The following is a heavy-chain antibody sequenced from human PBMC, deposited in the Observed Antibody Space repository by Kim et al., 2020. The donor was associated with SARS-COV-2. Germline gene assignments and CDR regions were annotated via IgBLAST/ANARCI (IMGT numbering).Heavy chain of an antibody. CDR3: ARSLLNYYGSGSYEDYYGMDV. D-gene: IGHD3-10*01. CDR2: IYYSGST. CDR1: GGSISSGGYY. J-gene: IGHJ6*02. Sequence: SETLSLTCTVSGGSISSGGYYWSWIRQHPGKGLEWIGYIYYSGSTYYNPSLKSRVTISVDTSKNQFSLKLSSVTAADTAVYYCARSLLNYYGSGSYEDYYGMDVWGQGTTVTVSS. V-gene: IGHV4-31*03.